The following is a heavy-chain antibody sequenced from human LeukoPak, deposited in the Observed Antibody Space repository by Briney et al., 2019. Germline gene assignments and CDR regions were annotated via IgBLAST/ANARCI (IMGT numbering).Heavy chain of an antibody. CDR2: ISSTSKTI. CDR1: GFTFSTYS. J-gene: IGHJ4*02. CDR3: APGYCDSASCSHYFEY. D-gene: IGHD2-2*01. Sequence: GGSLRLSCAASGFTFSTYSMNWVRQAPGKGLEWVSYISSTSKTIYYADSVKGRFTISRDNAKNSLSLQMNSLRDEDTALYYCAPGYCDSASCSHYFEYWGKGTLVTVSS. V-gene: IGHV3-48*02.